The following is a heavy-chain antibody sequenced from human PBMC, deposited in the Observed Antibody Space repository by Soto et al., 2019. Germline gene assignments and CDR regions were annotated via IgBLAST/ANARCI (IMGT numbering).Heavy chain of an antibody. D-gene: IGHD2-21*01. CDR1: GFSFRDYS. CDR3: ARRQYSDDAFDI. V-gene: IGHV3-48*01. Sequence: EVQLVGSGGGLVQPRGSLRLSCAASGFSFRDYSVIWVRQAPGNGLEWVSYISVGSTEIYYADSVKGRFTISRDDAKNSVYLQLSSLRAEDTAVYFCARRQYSDDAFDIWGQGTMVTVFS. CDR2: ISVGSTEI. J-gene: IGHJ3*02.